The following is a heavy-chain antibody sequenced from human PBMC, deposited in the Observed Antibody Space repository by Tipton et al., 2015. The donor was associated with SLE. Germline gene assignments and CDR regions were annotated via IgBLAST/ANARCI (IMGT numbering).Heavy chain of an antibody. Sequence: SLRLSCAASGFTFSSYEMNWVRQAPGKGLEWVANIKQDGSEKYYVDSVKGRFTISRDNAKNSLYLQMNSLRAEDTAVYYCARWGSSSSDAFDIWGQGTMVTVSS. CDR2: IKQDGSEK. CDR1: GFTFSSYE. V-gene: IGHV3-7*01. J-gene: IGHJ3*02. D-gene: IGHD6-6*01. CDR3: ARWGSSSSDAFDI.